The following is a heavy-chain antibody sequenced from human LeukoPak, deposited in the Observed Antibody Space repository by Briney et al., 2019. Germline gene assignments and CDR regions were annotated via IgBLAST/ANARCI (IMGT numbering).Heavy chain of an antibody. CDR2: IIPILGIA. CDR3: ASNQDGYSSGWYGEDQVRVVDY. V-gene: IGHV1-69*02. CDR1: GGTFSSST. Sequence: ASVTVSCKASGGTFSSSTINWVRQAPGQGLEWMGRIIPILGIANYAQKFQGRVTITADKSTSTAYMELSSLRSEDTAVYYCASNQDGYSSGWYGEDQVRVVDYWGQGTLVTVSS. D-gene: IGHD6-19*01. J-gene: IGHJ4*02.